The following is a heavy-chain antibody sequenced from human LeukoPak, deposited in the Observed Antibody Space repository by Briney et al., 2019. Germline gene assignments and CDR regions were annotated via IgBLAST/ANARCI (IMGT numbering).Heavy chain of an antibody. CDR2: ISASGTIP. D-gene: IGHD3-22*01. V-gene: IGHV3-23*01. CDR1: GFTFSNYD. Sequence: PGGSLRLSCAASGFTFSNYDMTWVRQAPGKGLEWVSAISASGTIPYYADSVKGRFTISRDNSKNTLYLQMNSLRAEDTAVYYCAKAPYYDSSGSHYWGQGTLVTVSS. J-gene: IGHJ4*02. CDR3: AKAPYYDSSGSHY.